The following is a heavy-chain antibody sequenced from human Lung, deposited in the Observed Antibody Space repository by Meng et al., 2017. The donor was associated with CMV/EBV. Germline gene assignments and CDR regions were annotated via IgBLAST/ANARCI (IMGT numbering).Heavy chain of an antibody. CDR3: ARLGGLRFAFWYGMDV. CDR2: IYYSGST. Sequence: SXTXSLXCTVSGGSVSSGSYYWSWIRQPPGKGLEWIGYIYYSGSTNYNPSLKSRVTISVDTSKNQFSLKLSSVTAADTAVYYCARLGGLRFAFWYGMDVWXQGNTVTVSS. J-gene: IGHJ6*02. D-gene: IGHD3-3*01. CDR1: GGSVSSGSYY. V-gene: IGHV4-61*01.